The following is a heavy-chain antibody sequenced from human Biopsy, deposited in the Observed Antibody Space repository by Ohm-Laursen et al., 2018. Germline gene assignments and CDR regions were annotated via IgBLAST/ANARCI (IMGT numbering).Heavy chain of an antibody. CDR3: AADINVWNVNY. CDR1: GYTLNELS. V-gene: IGHV1-24*01. Sequence: ASVKVSCKVSGYTLNELSMHWVRQVPGKGLEWMGGFAPENGGTVYAQNFQARVSLTEDTSTDTAYMELRSLRSEDTAVYYCAADINVWNVNYWGQGTQVTVSS. D-gene: IGHD1-1*01. J-gene: IGHJ4*02. CDR2: FAPENGGT.